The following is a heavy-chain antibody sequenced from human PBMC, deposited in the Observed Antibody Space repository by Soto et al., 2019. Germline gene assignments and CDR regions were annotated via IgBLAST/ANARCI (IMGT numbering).Heavy chain of an antibody. CDR1: GFRFSSYG. J-gene: IGHJ5*02. CDR3: ARAVDTSGQYYWFDP. D-gene: IGHD3-22*01. CDR2: IYYDGSNK. V-gene: IGHV3-30*19. Sequence: QVQLVESGGGVVQPGRSLRLSCAASGFRFSSYGMHWVRQAPGKGLEWVAGIYYDGSNKYDADFGKGRFTISRDNSRNTVYLNMDSLRVDDTSVYFCARAVDTSGQYYWFDPRGQGTLVIVSS.